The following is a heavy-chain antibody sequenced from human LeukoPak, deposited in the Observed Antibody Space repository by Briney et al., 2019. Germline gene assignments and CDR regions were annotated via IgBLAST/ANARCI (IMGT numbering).Heavy chain of an antibody. D-gene: IGHD1-26*01. J-gene: IGHJ4*02. V-gene: IGHV3-53*01. CDR3: AGGVGATTYF. CDR1: GFTVSSNS. Sequence: GGSLRLSCTVSGFTVSSNSMSWVRQAPGKGLEWVSFIYSDNTHYSDSVKGRFTISRDNSKNTLYLQMNSLRAEDTAVYYCAGGVGATTYFWGQGTLVTVSS. CDR2: IYSDNT.